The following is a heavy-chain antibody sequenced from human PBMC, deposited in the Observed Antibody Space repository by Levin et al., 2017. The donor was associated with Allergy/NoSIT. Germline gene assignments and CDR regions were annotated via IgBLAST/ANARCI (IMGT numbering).Heavy chain of an antibody. V-gene: IGHV3-30*18. CDR1: GFTFSSYG. J-gene: IGHJ4*02. CDR3: AKAAAGTVVGIDY. D-gene: IGHD6-13*01. CDR2: ISYDGSNK. Sequence: GGSLRLSCAASGFTFSSYGMHWVRQAPGKGLEWVAVISYDGSNKYYADSVKGRFTISRDNSKNTLYLQMNSLRAEDTAVYYCAKAAAGTVVGIDYWGQGTLVTVSS.